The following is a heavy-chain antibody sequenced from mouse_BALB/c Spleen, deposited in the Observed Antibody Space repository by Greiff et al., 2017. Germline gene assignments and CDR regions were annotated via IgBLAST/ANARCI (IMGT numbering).Heavy chain of an antibody. Sequence: EVQLQQSGAELVKPGASVKLSCTASGFNIKDTYMHWVKQRPEQGLEWIGRIDPANGNTKYDPKFQGKATITADTSSNTAYLQLSSLTSEDTAVYYCARDGSSYVDAMDYWGQGTSVTVSS. CDR3: ARDGSSYVDAMDY. CDR1: GFNIKDTY. J-gene: IGHJ4*01. D-gene: IGHD1-1*01. CDR2: IDPANGNT. V-gene: IGHV14-3*02.